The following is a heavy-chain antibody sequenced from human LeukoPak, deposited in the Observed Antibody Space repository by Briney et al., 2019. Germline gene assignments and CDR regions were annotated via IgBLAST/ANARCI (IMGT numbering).Heavy chain of an antibody. J-gene: IGHJ4*02. V-gene: IGHV3-48*03. CDR1: GFTFSSYE. Sequence: GGSLRLSCAASGFTFSSYEMSWVRQAPGKGLEWVSYISSSGSTIYYADSVKGRFTISRDNAKNSLYLQMNSLRAEDTAVYYCARESGWLHAFDYWGQGTLVTVSS. CDR2: ISSSGSTI. CDR3: ARESGWLHAFDY. D-gene: IGHD5-24*01.